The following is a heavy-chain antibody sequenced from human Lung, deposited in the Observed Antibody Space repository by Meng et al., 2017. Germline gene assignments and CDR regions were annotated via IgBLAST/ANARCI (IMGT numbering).Heavy chain of an antibody. CDR2: IRGDGGSI. Sequence: EVQRVSPAGGLDKPWGSCRLSCAASGTTFRSYWMHWVRQAPGKGLVWVSRIRGDGGSIVYADSVKGRFTISRDNAKNTLFLQMNSLRAEDTAVYYCARESGYFEYWGQGILVTVSS. CDR3: ARESGYFEY. J-gene: IGHJ4*02. CDR1: GTTFRSYW. V-gene: IGHV3-74*03.